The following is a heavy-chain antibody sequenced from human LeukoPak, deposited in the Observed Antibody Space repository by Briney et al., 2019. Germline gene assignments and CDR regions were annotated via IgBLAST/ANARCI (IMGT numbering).Heavy chain of an antibody. V-gene: IGHV4-34*01. Sequence: SETLSLTCAVYGGSFSGYYWSWIRQPPGKGLEWIGEINHSGSTNYNPSLKSRVTISVDTSKNQFSLKLSSVTAADTAAYYCARKKGPMTTRYFDYWGQGTLVTVSS. CDR3: ARKKGPMTTRYFDY. J-gene: IGHJ4*02. CDR1: GGSFSGYY. CDR2: INHSGST. D-gene: IGHD4-17*01.